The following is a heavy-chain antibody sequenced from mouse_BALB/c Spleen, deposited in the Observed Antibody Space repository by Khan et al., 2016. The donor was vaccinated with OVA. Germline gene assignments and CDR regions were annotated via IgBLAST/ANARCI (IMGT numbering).Heavy chain of an antibody. CDR2: IWSDGST. CDR1: GFSLTNYG. Sequence: QVHLKESGPGLVAPSQSLSITCTISGFSLTNYGVHWVRQPPGKGLEWLVVIWSDGSTTYNSALKSRLSISKDNSKSQVFLKINSLQTDDTAMYFCARQPYYHYNIMDYWGQGTSVTVSS. CDR3: ARQPYYHYNIMDY. V-gene: IGHV2-6-1*01. J-gene: IGHJ4*01. D-gene: IGHD2-10*01.